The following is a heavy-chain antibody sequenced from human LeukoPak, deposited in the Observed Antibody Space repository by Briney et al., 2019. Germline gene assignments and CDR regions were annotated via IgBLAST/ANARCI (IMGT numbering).Heavy chain of an antibody. Sequence: ASVKVSCKASGYTFTAYYIHWVRQAPGQGLEWMGWINPNSGGTNYAQKFQGRVTMTRDTSISAAYMELSTLRSDDTAVYYCARDTSAFDVWGQGTMVTVSS. V-gene: IGHV1-2*02. CDR3: ARDTSAFDV. J-gene: IGHJ3*01. CDR2: INPNSGGT. CDR1: GYTFTAYY.